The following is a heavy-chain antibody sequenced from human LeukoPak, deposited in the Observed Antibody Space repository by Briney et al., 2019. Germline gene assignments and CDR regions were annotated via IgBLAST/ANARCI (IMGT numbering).Heavy chain of an antibody. J-gene: IGHJ4*02. V-gene: IGHV4-34*01. Sequence: PSETLSLTCAVYGGSFSGYYWSWIRQPPGKGLEWIGEINHSGSTNYNPSLKSRVTISVDTSKNQFSLKLSSVTAADTAVYYCARSPGRTYYYDSSRRFGFDYWGQGTLVTASS. CDR3: ARSPGRTYYYDSSRRFGFDY. CDR1: GGSFSGYY. CDR2: INHSGST. D-gene: IGHD3-22*01.